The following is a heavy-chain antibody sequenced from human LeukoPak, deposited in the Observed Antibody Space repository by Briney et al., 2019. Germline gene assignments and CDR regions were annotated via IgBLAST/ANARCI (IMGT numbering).Heavy chain of an antibody. J-gene: IGHJ4*02. V-gene: IGHV4-59*01. CDR1: GGYISTYY. CDR3: ARDPKYSYYFDY. CDR2: IYYSGST. Sequence: SETLSLICSVSGGYISTYYWIWFRQPPGKGLEWIGYIYYSGSTNYNPSLKSRVTISVDTSKNQVSLKLSSVTAADTVIYYCARDPKYSYYFDYWGQGSLVTVSS. D-gene: IGHD2/OR15-2a*01.